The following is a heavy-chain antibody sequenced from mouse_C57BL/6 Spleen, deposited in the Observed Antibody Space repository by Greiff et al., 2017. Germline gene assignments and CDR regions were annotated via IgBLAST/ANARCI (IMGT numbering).Heavy chain of an antibody. D-gene: IGHD4-1*01. V-gene: IGHV5-16*01. CDR2: INYDGSST. CDR3: ANELVYAMDY. CDR1: GFTFSDSY. J-gene: IGHJ4*01. Sequence: EVKLVESEGGLVQPGSSMKLSCTASGFTFSDSYMAWVRQVPEKGLEWVANINYDGSSTYYLDSLKSRFIFSIDNSTNILYMQMSSLKSEDTATEYCANELVYAMDYWGQGTSVTVSS.